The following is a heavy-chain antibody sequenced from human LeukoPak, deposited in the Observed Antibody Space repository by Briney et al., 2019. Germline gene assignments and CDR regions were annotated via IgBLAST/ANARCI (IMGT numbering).Heavy chain of an antibody. J-gene: IGHJ4*02. CDR1: GFTFSSYA. Sequence: PGGSLRLSCAASGFTFSSYAMSWVRQAPGKGLEWVSVISGSGGSTSYADSVKGRFTISRDTSKNTLYLQMNSPRAEDTAVYYCAKDMYYDSSGPVFDYWGQGTLVTVSS. V-gene: IGHV3-23*01. D-gene: IGHD3-22*01. CDR3: AKDMYYDSSGPVFDY. CDR2: ISGSGGST.